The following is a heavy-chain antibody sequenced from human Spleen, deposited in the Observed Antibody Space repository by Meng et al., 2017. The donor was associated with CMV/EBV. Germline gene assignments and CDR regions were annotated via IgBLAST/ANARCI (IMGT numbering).Heavy chain of an antibody. CDR1: GLSFNDYS. Sequence: SGLSFNDYSMTWVRQAPGKGLEWVESISSGRSYIYYSDSAKGRFTISRDNAKNSVFLQMDSLRAEDTAIYFCARDHLEVRGAAVDYWGQGTLVTVSS. CDR2: ISSGRSYI. V-gene: IGHV3-21*06. J-gene: IGHJ4*02. CDR3: ARDHLEVRGAAVDY. D-gene: IGHD3-10*01.